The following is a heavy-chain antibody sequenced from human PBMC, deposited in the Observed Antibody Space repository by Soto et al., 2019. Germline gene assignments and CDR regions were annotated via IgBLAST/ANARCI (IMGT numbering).Heavy chain of an antibody. CDR3: TIVRVADSALDH. CDR1: GFIFSNNG. J-gene: IGHJ4*02. D-gene: IGHD3-10*02. Sequence: XASLRLSSVGSGFIFSNNGMHGVRQTPGKGLEWVAFMSYDGSDTFYADSVKGRFTISRDNSKNTLFLHMSNLRAEDTAMYYCTIVRVADSALDHWGQGTLVTVSS. V-gene: IGHV3-30*02. CDR2: MSYDGSDT.